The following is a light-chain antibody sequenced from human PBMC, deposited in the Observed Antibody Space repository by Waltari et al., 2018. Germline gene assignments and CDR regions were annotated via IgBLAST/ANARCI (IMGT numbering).Light chain of an antibody. CDR3: NSYTGSNTVV. CDR2: DVN. J-gene: IGLJ2*01. CDR1: SIDVETYDF. V-gene: IGLV2-14*03. Sequence: QSALTQPASVSGSPGQAITISCTGSSIDVETYDFVPWYQRHPGKVPKLIIYDVNIRPSGVPDRFSGSKSGNTASLTISGLQAEDEAIYYCNSYTGSNTVVFGGGTKLTVL.